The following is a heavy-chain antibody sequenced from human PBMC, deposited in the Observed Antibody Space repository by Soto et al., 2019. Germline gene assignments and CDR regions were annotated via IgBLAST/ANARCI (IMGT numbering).Heavy chain of an antibody. CDR2: INWKSDI. CDR3: AISQDRGGRTTFIY. D-gene: IGHD3-16*01. Sequence: HPGGSLRLSCAVSGFTFDDNAMHWVRQAPEKGLEWVSGINWKSDIGYADSVKGRFTISRDNAENSLYLQMNSLRAEDTALYYCAISQDRGGRTTFIYWGQGTLVTVSS. CDR1: GFTFDDNA. J-gene: IGHJ4*02. V-gene: IGHV3-9*01.